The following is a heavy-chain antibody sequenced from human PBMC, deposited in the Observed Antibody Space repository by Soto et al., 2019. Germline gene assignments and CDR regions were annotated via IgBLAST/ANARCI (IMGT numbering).Heavy chain of an antibody. Sequence: QVQLQESGPGLVKPSETLSLTCTVSGGSISSYYWSWIRQPPGKGLEWIGYIYYSGSTNYNPSLKSRVTISVDTSKNQFSLKLSSVTAADTAEYYCARKYSSSWYVFDPWGQGTLVTVSS. CDR2: IYYSGST. CDR3: ARKYSSSWYVFDP. CDR1: GGSISSYY. V-gene: IGHV4-59*08. J-gene: IGHJ5*02. D-gene: IGHD6-13*01.